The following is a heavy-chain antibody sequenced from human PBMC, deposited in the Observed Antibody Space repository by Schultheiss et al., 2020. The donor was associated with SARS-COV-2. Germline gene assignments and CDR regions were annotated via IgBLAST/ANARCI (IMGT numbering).Heavy chain of an antibody. V-gene: IGHV4-61*01. CDR2: IYYSGST. CDR3: AKGAICSGGSCYYYYGMDV. D-gene: IGHD2-15*01. Sequence: SETLSLTCTVSGGSVSSGSYYWSWIRQPPGKGLEWIGYIYYSGSTNYNPSLKSRVTISVDTSKNQFSLKLSSVTAADTAVYYCAKGAICSGGSCYYYYGMDVWGQGTTVTVSS. CDR1: GGSVSSGSYY. J-gene: IGHJ6*02.